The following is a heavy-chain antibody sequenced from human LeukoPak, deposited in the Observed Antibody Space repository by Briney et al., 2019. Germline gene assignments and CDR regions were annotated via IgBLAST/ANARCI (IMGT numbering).Heavy chain of an antibody. CDR3: ARDTEAFPVAAAGLFDY. CDR1: GYTFTSYY. J-gene: IGHJ4*02. D-gene: IGHD6-13*01. V-gene: IGHV1-46*01. Sequence: ASVKVSCKASGYTFTSYYIHWVRQAPGQGLEWMAIINPSGGSTSYAQKFQGRVTMTRDTSTSTVYMELSSLRSEDTAVYYCARDTEAFPVAAAGLFDYWGQGTLVTVSS. CDR2: INPSGGST.